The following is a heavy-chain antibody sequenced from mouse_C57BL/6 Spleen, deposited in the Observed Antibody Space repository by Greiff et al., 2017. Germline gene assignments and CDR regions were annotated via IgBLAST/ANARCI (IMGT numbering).Heavy chain of an antibody. CDR2: INYDGSST. D-gene: IGHD4-1*01. Sequence: DVKLVESEGGLVQPGSSMKLSCTASGFTFSDYYMAWVRQVPEKGLEWVANINYDGSSTYYLDSLKSRFIISRDNAKNILYLQMSSLKSEDTATYYCARELAHYFDYWGQGTTLTVSS. J-gene: IGHJ2*01. CDR3: ARELAHYFDY. CDR1: GFTFSDYY. V-gene: IGHV5-16*01.